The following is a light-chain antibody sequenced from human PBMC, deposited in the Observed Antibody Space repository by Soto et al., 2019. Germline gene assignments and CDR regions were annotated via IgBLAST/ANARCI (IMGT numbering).Light chain of an antibody. CDR1: SSDVGGYNY. J-gene: IGLJ2*01. CDR2: EVY. Sequence: QSAPTQPPSASGSPGQSVTFSCTGTSSDVGGYNYVSWYQQNPGKAPKLMIYEVYKRHSGVPDRFSGSKSGNTASLTVSGLQPEDEADYYRSAYAGSSTWVFGGGTKLTVL. V-gene: IGLV2-8*01. CDR3: SAYAGSSTWV.